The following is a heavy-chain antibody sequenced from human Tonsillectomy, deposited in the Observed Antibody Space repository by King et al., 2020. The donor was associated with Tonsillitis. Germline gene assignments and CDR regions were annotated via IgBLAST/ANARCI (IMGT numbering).Heavy chain of an antibody. CDR2: IYPGDSDT. CDR3: ARLRGRYDYYYYGLDV. Sequence: QLVQSGAEVKKPGESLRISCKGSGYSFTTYYIAWVRQMPGKGLEWMGVIYPGDSDTRYSPSFQGQVTISADKSISTAYLQWSSLKASDTAIYYCARLRGRYDYYYYGLDVWGQGATVTVSS. CDR1: GYSFTTYY. J-gene: IGHJ6*02. D-gene: IGHD6-19*01. V-gene: IGHV5-51*01.